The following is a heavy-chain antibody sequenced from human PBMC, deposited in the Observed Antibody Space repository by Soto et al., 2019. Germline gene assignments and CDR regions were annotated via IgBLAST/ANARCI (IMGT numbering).Heavy chain of an antibody. V-gene: IGHV5-10-1*01. CDR2: IDPSDSQT. D-gene: IGHD3-22*01. J-gene: IGHJ4*02. Sequence: GESLKISCKGSGYSFAGYWITWVRQKPGKGLEWMGRIDPSDSQTYYSPSFRGHVTISATKSITTVFLQWSSLRASDTAMYYCSRQIYDSDTGPNFQYYFDSWGQGTPVTVSS. CDR3: SRQIYDSDTGPNFQYYFDS. CDR1: GYSFAGYW.